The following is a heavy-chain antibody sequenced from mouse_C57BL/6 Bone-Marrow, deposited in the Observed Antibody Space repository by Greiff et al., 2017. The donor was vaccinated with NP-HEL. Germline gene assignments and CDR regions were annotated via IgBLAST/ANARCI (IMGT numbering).Heavy chain of an antibody. J-gene: IGHJ2*01. CDR1: GFTFSDYG. CDR2: ISSGSSTI. Sequence: VHVKQSGGGLVKPGGSLKLSCAASGFTFSDYGMHWVRQAPEKGLEWVAYISSGSSTIYYADTVKGRFTISRDNAKNTLFLQMTSLRSEDTAMYYCAKGEWSFDYWGQGTTLTVSS. CDR3: AKGEWSFDY. V-gene: IGHV5-17*01. D-gene: IGHD1-3*01.